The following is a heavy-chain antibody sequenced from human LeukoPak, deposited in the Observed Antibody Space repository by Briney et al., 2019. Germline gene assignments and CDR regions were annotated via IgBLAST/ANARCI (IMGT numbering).Heavy chain of an antibody. CDR2: ITADSGTT. Sequence: PGGSLRLSCAVSGCTFSTKSMNWVRQAPGKGLEWVSYITADSGTTYYADSVKGRFTISRDNAKNSLYLQMNSLRDEDTAVYYCASRDYFDYWGQGTLVTVSS. V-gene: IGHV3-48*02. CDR3: ASRDYFDY. J-gene: IGHJ4*02. CDR1: GCTFSTKS.